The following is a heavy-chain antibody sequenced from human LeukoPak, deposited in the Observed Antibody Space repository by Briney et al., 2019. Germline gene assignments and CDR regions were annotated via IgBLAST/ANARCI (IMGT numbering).Heavy chain of an antibody. D-gene: IGHD3-16*02. V-gene: IGHV4-34*01. Sequence: SETLSLTCAVYGGSFSGYYWSWIRQPPGKGLEWIGEINHSGSTNYNSSLKSRVTISVDTSKNQFSLKLSSVTAADTAVYYCASHRGDGYVWGSYRNNWFDPWGQGTLVTVSS. J-gene: IGHJ5*02. CDR2: INHSGST. CDR1: GGSFSGYY. CDR3: ASHRGDGYVWGSYRNNWFDP.